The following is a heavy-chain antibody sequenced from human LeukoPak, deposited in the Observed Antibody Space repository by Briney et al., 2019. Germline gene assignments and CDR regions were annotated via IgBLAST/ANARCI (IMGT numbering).Heavy chain of an antibody. Sequence: GGSLRLSCVASGFTFSNYWMHWVRQVPGKGLVWVSRIDGGGSSTSYADPVKGRFFISRDNTLYLQMNSLRVEDTAVYYCARGPGSSGGAYVGDYWGHGTLVTVSS. V-gene: IGHV3-74*01. CDR3: ARGPGSSGGAYVGDY. D-gene: IGHD3-22*01. J-gene: IGHJ4*01. CDR2: IDGGGSST. CDR1: GFTFSNYW.